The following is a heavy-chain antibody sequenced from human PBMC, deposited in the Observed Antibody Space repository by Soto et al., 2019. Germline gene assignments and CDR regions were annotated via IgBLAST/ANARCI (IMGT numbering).Heavy chain of an antibody. D-gene: IGHD2-15*01. J-gene: IGHJ2*01. CDR2: IHDSGST. CDR1: GGSISNNY. Sequence: QVQLQESGPGLVKPSETLSLTCTVSGGSISNNYWSWIRQPPGKGLEWIGYIHDSGSTNYNPSLMSRVTISVDTSKKQSSLKMSSLTAADTAVYYSARVGDIDLGNWYFELWGRGTLVTVSS. CDR3: ARVGDIDLGNWYFEL. V-gene: IGHV4-59*01.